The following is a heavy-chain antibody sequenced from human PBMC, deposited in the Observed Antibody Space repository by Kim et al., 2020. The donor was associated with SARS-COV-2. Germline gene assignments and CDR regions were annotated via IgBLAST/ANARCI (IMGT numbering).Heavy chain of an antibody. J-gene: IGHJ4*02. CDR3: AKGGGRDGYNSDSGY. D-gene: IGHD5-12*01. CDR1: GFTFSSYA. Sequence: GGSLRLSCAASGFTFSSYAMHWVRQAPGKGLEWVAVIWYDGSNKYYADSVKGRFTISRDNSKNTLYLQMNSLRAEDTAVYYCAKGGGRDGYNSDSGYWGQGTLVTVSS. CDR2: IWYDGSNK. V-gene: IGHV3-33*06.